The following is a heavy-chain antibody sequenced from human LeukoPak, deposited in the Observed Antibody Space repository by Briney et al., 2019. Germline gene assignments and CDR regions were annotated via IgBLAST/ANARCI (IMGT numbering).Heavy chain of an antibody. V-gene: IGHV3-7*01. CDR2: IKQDGSEK. D-gene: IGHD3-10*01. CDR1: GFTFSSYW. CDR3: ARSQCYGSGSYYYPPFDY. Sequence: PGGSLRLSCAASGFTFSSYWMSWVRQAPGKGLEWVANIKQDGSEKYYVDSVKGRFTISRDNAKNSLYLQMNSLRAEDTAVYYCARSQCYGSGSYYYPPFDYWGQGTLVTVSS. J-gene: IGHJ4*02.